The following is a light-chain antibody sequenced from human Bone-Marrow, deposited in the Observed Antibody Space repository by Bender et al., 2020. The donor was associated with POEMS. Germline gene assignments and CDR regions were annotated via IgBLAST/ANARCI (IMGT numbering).Light chain of an antibody. Sequence: SYEVTQPPSVSVSPGQTASITCSGDHLGDKYVAWYQQKPCQSPVLVIYQDTKRPSGFPERFSGSNSGNTATLTISGTQAMDEADYYCQAWDTYSVIFGGGTKLTVL. V-gene: IGLV3-1*01. J-gene: IGLJ2*01. CDR1: HLGDKY. CDR2: QDT. CDR3: QAWDTYSVI.